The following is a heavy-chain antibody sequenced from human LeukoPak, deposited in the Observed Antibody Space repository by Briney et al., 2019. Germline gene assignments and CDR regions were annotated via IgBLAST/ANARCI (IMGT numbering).Heavy chain of an antibody. CDR3: ARGRFWSDY. CDR1: GGSFSGYY. D-gene: IGHD1-1*01. Sequence: SETLSLTCAVYGGSFSGYYWSWIRQPPGKGLEWIGEINHSGSTNYNPSLKSRVTMSVDTSKNQFSLKLSSVTAADTAVYYCARGRFWSDYWGQGTLVTVSS. V-gene: IGHV4-34*01. J-gene: IGHJ4*02. CDR2: INHSGST.